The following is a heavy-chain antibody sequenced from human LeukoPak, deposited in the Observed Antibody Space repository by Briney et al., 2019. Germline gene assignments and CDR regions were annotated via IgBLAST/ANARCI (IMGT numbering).Heavy chain of an antibody. D-gene: IGHD6-13*01. V-gene: IGHV3-23*01. CDR1: GFTFSSYA. Sequence: GGSLRLSCAASGFTFSSYAMSWVRQAPGKGLEWVSVISGSGGKTYYADFVKGRFTVSRDNSKNTLYLQMNSLRAEDTAVYYCVKGPIEAAANGLYFDYWGQGTLVTVSS. CDR3: VKGPIEAAANGLYFDY. CDR2: ISGSGGKT. J-gene: IGHJ4*02.